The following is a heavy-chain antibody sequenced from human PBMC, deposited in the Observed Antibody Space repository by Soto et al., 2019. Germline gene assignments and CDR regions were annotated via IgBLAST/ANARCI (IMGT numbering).Heavy chain of an antibody. CDR2: IYATGTT. D-gene: IGHD1-26*01. Sequence: KTSETLSLTCTVSGASISGFYWSWIRKSAGKGLEWIGRIYATGTTDYNPSLKSRVMMSVDTSENQFSLRLTSVTAADTAVYYCVTVNLVGAAYYFDYWGPGTLVTVS. CDR3: VTVNLVGAAYYFDY. CDR1: GASISGFY. V-gene: IGHV4-4*07. J-gene: IGHJ4*02.